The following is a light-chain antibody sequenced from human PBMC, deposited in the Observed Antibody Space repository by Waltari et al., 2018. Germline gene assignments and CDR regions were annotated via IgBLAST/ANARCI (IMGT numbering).Light chain of an antibody. V-gene: IGKV1-39*01. CDR3: QQYYSSPFT. CDR1: QSISTY. J-gene: IGKJ3*01. Sequence: QMTQSPSSLSASVGDRVTIACRASQSISTYLNWYRHKPGKAPELLIFAASSLQSGVPSRFSGSGSGTDFTLTISSLQAEDFATYYCQQYYSSPFTFGPGTKVDIK. CDR2: AAS.